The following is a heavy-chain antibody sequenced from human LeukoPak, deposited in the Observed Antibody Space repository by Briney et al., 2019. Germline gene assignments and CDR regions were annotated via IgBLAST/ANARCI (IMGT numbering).Heavy chain of an antibody. CDR1: GFTFSSYA. CDR2: ISGSGGST. CDR3: ARISSSWPDY. J-gene: IGHJ4*02. V-gene: IGHV3-23*01. D-gene: IGHD6-13*01. Sequence: LAGGPLRLSCAASGFTFSSYAMSWVRQAPGKGLEWVSAISGSGGSTYYADSAKGRFTISRDNSKNTLYLQMHSLRAEDTAVYYCARISSSWPDYWGQRTLVTVSS.